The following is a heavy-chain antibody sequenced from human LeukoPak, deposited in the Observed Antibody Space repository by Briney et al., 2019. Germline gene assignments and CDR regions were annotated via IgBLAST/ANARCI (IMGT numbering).Heavy chain of an antibody. V-gene: IGHV3-20*04. CDR3: TRDAFGVVIAPYFHD. Sequence: GGSLRLSCVASGFTFDDSDLSWVRHVPGKGLEWVCGLNWNGDKTGYADSVKGRFIISRDNAKNSLYLQMNSLRAEDTALYYCTRDAFGVVIAPYFHDWGQGTRVTVSS. CDR2: LNWNGDKT. CDR1: GFTFDDSD. J-gene: IGHJ4*02. D-gene: IGHD3-16*02.